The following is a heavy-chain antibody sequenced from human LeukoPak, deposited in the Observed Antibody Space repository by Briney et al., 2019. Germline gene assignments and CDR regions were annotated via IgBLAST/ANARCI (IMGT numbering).Heavy chain of an antibody. CDR1: GFTFSTYW. Sequence: PGGSLRLSCAASGFTFSTYWMDWVRQAPGKGLEWVANIKQDGSDKHYVDSVKGRFTISRDNAQNSLYLHMTSLRAEDTAVYYCARELRTFDYWGQGTLVTVSS. CDR3: ARELRTFDY. J-gene: IGHJ4*02. CDR2: IKQDGSDK. V-gene: IGHV3-7*01. D-gene: IGHD3-16*01.